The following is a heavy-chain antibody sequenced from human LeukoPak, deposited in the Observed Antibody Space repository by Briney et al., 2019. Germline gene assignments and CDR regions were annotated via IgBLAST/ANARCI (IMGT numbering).Heavy chain of an antibody. V-gene: IGHV3-48*01. Sequence: GGSLRPSCAASGFKFIDYSMNWVRQAPGKGLEWISYIGISSGRTQYADSVKGRFTIFRDKARNSLYLQMNTLRVEDTAVYYCARDHRYAFDNWGHGTLVTVSS. J-gene: IGHJ4*01. CDR1: GFKFIDYS. CDR3: ARDHRYAFDN. D-gene: IGHD5-12*01. CDR2: IGISSGRT.